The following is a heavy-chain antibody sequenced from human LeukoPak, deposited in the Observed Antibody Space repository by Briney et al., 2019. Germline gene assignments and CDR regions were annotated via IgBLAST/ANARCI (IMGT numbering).Heavy chain of an antibody. CDR1: GFTFSSYA. J-gene: IGHJ4*02. Sequence: GGSLRLSCAASGFTFSSYAMSWVRQAPGKGLEWVSAISGSGGSTYYADSVKGRFTISRDNSKNTLYLQMNSLRAEDTAVYYCAKDGGLGSSSWELFDYWGQGTLVTVSS. CDR2: ISGSGGST. D-gene: IGHD6-13*01. CDR3: AKDGGLGSSSWELFDY. V-gene: IGHV3-23*01.